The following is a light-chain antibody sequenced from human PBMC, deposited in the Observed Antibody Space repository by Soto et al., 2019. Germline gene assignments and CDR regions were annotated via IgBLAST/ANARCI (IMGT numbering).Light chain of an antibody. CDR1: QTISTY. Sequence: DIQMTQSPSSLSASVGDRVTITCRASQTISTYLNWYQQKPGKAPRLLIYDASSLLSGVPSRFSGSGSGTDFTLTIASLQPEDFSTYYCQQYNSYPFTFGQGTKVDI. J-gene: IGKJ1*01. V-gene: IGKV1-39*01. CDR3: QQYNSYPFT. CDR2: DAS.